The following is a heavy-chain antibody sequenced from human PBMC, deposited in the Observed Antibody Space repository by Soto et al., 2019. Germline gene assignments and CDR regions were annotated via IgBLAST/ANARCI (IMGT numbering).Heavy chain of an antibody. CDR1: GFTFSSYS. CDR2: ISSSSSYI. V-gene: IGHV3-21*01. Sequence: EVQLVESGGGLVKPGGSLRLSCAASGFTFSSYSMNWVRQAPGKGLEWVSSISSSSSYIYYADSVKGRFTISRDNAKNXLXLQMNSLRAEDTAVYYCARDGDCSGGSCYRYQYFQHWGQGTLVTVSS. J-gene: IGHJ1*01. D-gene: IGHD2-15*01. CDR3: ARDGDCSGGSCYRYQYFQH.